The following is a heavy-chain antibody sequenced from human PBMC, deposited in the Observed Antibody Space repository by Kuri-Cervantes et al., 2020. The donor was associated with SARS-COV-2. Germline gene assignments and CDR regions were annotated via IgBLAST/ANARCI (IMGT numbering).Heavy chain of an antibody. V-gene: IGHV3-11*01. Sequence: GESLKISCAASGFTFSDYYMSWIRQAPGKGLEWVSYISSSGSTIYYADSVKGRFTISRDNAKNSLYLQMNSLRAEDTAVYYCARGITMIVATAFYGMDVWGQGTTVTVSS. J-gene: IGHJ6*02. D-gene: IGHD3-22*01. CDR1: GFTFSDYY. CDR2: ISSSGSTI. CDR3: ARGITMIVATAFYGMDV.